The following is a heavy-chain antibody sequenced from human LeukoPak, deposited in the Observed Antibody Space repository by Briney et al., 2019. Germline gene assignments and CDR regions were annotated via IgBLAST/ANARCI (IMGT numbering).Heavy chain of an antibody. Sequence: PGGSLRLSRAASGFIFRSYGMNWVRQAPGKRLEWVSYISSSSDSIYYADSVKGRFTISRDNAENSLYLQMNSLRDEDTAVYYCARAMRSGYDYWGRGTLVTVSS. CDR3: ARAMRSGYDY. D-gene: IGHD5-12*01. CDR2: ISSSSDSI. CDR1: GFIFRSYG. V-gene: IGHV3-48*02. J-gene: IGHJ4*02.